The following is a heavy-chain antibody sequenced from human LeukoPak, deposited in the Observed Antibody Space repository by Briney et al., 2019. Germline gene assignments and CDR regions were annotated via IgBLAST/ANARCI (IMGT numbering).Heavy chain of an antibody. V-gene: IGHV4-31*03. J-gene: IGHJ4*02. D-gene: IGHD4-17*01. CDR1: GGSISSGGYY. CDR2: IYYSGSP. CDR3: ARTYGDSSFYDY. Sequence: SQTLSLTCTVSGGSISSGGYYWSWVRQHPGKGLEWIGYIYYSGSPYYNPSLESRVTISLDASKNQFSLKLSSVTAADTAVYYCARTYGDSSFYDYWGQGTLVTVSS.